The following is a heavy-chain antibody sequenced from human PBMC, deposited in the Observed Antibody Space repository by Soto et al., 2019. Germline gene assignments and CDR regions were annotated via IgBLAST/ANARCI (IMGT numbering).Heavy chain of an antibody. CDR2: IIPIFGTA. D-gene: IGHD6-19*01. CDR3: STGYSSGWIAFNSDY. CDR1: GGTFSSYA. J-gene: IGHJ4*02. V-gene: IGHV1-69*01. Sequence: QVQLVQSGAEVKKPGSSVKVSCKASGGTFSSYAISWVRQAPGQGLEWMGGIIPIFGTANYAQKFQGRVTITADESTRTAYMELSSLRSEDEAVYYCSTGYSSGWIAFNSDYWGQGTLVTVSS.